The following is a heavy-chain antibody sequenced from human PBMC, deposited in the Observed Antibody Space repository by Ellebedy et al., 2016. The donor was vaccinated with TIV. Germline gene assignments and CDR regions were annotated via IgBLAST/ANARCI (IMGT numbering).Heavy chain of an antibody. CDR2: IYTSGST. CDR1: GGSISSYY. D-gene: IGHD3-22*01. V-gene: IGHV4-4*07. Sequence: SETLSLXCTVSGGSISSYYWSWIRQPAGKGLEWIGRIYTSGSTNYNPSLKSRVTMSVDTSKNQFSLKLSSVTAADTAVYYCASKPRGLFYYDSSGYDYWGQGTLVTVSS. J-gene: IGHJ4*02. CDR3: ASKPRGLFYYDSSGYDY.